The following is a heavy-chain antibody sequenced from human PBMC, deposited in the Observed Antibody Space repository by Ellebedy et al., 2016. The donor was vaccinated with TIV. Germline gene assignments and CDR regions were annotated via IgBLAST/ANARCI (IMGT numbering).Heavy chain of an antibody. D-gene: IGHD5-18*01. CDR2: IKEDGSEK. Sequence: GESLKISCAASGFTFGTFWMSWVRQAPGKGLEWVANIKEDGSEKYYVDSVKGRFSISRDNAKNSWYLEMNSLRVEDTAVYFCARDVETAMEKSDRWGQGTLVTVSS. CDR1: GFTFGTFW. CDR3: ARDVETAMEKSDR. V-gene: IGHV3-7*04. J-gene: IGHJ4*02.